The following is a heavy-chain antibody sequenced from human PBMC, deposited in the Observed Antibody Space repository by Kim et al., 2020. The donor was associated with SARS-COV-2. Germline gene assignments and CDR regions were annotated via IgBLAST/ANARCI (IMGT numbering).Heavy chain of an antibody. CDR3: ASYYYDSSGYYYGFDY. CDR2: IYYSGST. J-gene: IGHJ4*01. V-gene: IGHV4-59*01. CDR1: GGSISSYY. D-gene: IGHD3-22*01. Sequence: SETLSLTCTVSGGSISSYYWSWIRQPPGKGLEWIGYIYYSGSTNYNTSLKSRVTISVDTSKNQFSLKLSSVTAADTAVYYCASYYYDSSGYYYGFDYWG.